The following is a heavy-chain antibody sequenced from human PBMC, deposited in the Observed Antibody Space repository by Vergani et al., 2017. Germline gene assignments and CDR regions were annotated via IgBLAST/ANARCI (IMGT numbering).Heavy chain of an antibody. CDR2: MNPNSGNT. J-gene: IGHJ4*02. CDR1: RYTLNTYD. CDR3: ARGDYGILTGYRY. D-gene: IGHD3-9*01. V-gene: IGHV1-8*02. Sequence: QVQLVQSGAEVKEPGGSVQVSCKASRYTLNTYDINWVRQAAGQGLEWMGWMNPNSGNTGYAQKFQGRVTMTRDTSTSTVYMELSSLRSEDTAIYYCARGDYGILTGYRYWGQGTLVTVSA.